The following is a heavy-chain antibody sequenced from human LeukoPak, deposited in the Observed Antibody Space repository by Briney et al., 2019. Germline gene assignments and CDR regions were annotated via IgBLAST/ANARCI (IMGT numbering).Heavy chain of an antibody. J-gene: IGHJ4*02. CDR1: GFTFSSYW. V-gene: IGHV3-7*01. CDR3: ARDWGAYYHFFDY. Sequence: GGSLRLSCAASGFTFSSYWMSWVRQAPGKGLEWVANIKQDGSEKYYVDSVKGRFTISRDNAKKSLYLQMNSLRAEDTAVYYCARDWGAYYHFFDYWGQGTLVTVSS. D-gene: IGHD3-22*01. CDR2: IKQDGSEK.